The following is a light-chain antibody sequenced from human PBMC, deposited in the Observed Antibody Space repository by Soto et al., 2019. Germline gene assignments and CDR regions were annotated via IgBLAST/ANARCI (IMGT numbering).Light chain of an antibody. V-gene: IGKV3-15*01. J-gene: IGKJ1*01. CDR1: QSVSSN. CDR3: QQSYSTWT. Sequence: EIVLTQSPGTLSLSPGERANLSCRASQSVSSNLAWYQQKPGQDPRLLIYGESTRATGIPARFSGSGSGTDFTLTISSLQPEDFATYYCQQSYSTWTFGQGTKVDI. CDR2: GES.